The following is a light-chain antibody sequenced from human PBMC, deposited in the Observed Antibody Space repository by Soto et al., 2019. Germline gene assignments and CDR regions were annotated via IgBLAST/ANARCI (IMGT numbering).Light chain of an antibody. CDR2: DVS. J-gene: IGLJ1*01. CDR3: CSYTITRSYV. Sequence: QSVLTQPASVSGSPGQSITISCSGTSSDVGAYNYVSWYQQHPGKAPKLMIYDVSNRPSGISDRFSASKSGNMASLTISGLRAEDEADYYCCSYTITRSYVFGTGTKVTVL. V-gene: IGLV2-14*01. CDR1: SSDVGAYNY.